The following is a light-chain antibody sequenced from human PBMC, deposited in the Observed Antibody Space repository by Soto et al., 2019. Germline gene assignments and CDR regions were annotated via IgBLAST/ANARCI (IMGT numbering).Light chain of an antibody. V-gene: IGKV3-15*01. J-gene: IGKJ1*01. CDR1: QSVGPN. CDR3: QQRGNRPPWT. Sequence: EIVLTHSPATLSVSPGERATLSCRASQSVGPNLVWYQQKFGQAPRLLIYGVSTRATGVPARFSGSGSGTEFTPTISSLEPEDVAVYYCQQRGNRPPWTFGQGTKVDIK. CDR2: GVS.